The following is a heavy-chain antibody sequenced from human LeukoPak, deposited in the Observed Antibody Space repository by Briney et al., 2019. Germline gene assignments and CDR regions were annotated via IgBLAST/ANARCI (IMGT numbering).Heavy chain of an antibody. D-gene: IGHD6-6*01. Sequence: ASVKVSCKASGYTFTGYYMHWVRLAPGQGLEWMGWINPNSGGTNYAQKFQGRVTVTRDTSISTAYMELSRLRSDDTAVYYCAREVYSSSNWFDPWGQGTLVTVSS. CDR2: INPNSGGT. CDR1: GYTFTGYY. V-gene: IGHV1-2*02. CDR3: AREVYSSSNWFDP. J-gene: IGHJ5*02.